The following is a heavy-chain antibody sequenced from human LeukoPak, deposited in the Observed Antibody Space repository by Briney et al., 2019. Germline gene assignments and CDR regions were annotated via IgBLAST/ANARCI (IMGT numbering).Heavy chain of an antibody. CDR1: GFTFDDYG. V-gene: IGHV3-9*01. CDR2: ISWNSGSI. Sequence: PGGSLRLSCAASGFTFDDYGMSWVRQAPGKGLEWVSGISWNSGSIGYADSVKGRFTISRDNAKNSLYLQMNSLRAEDTALYYCAKDITMVRGSNAFDIWGQGTMVTVSS. J-gene: IGHJ3*02. D-gene: IGHD3-10*01. CDR3: AKDITMVRGSNAFDI.